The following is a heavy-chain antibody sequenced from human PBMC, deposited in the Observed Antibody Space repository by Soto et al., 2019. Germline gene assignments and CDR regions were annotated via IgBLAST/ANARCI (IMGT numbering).Heavy chain of an antibody. CDR3: ARGGYSSGWDN. CDR1: GGTFSNFA. CDR2: IIAIFGAA. J-gene: IGHJ4*02. V-gene: IGHV1-69*01. D-gene: IGHD6-19*01. Sequence: QVQLVQSGAEVKKPGSSVKVSCKASGGTFSNFAVSWVRQAPGQGLEWMGGIIAIFGAAHYPQQFQGGVTITTDESTATAYMELSSLRPEDTAVYYCARGGYSSGWDNWGQGTLITVSS.